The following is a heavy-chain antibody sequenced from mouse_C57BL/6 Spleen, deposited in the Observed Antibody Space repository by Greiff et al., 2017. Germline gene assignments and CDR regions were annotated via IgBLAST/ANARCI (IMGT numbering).Heavy chain of an antibody. CDR1: GYTFTSYW. J-gene: IGHJ3*01. Sequence: QVQLQQPGAELVKPGASVKMSCKASGYTFTSYWITWVKQRPGQGLEWIGDIYPGSGSTNYNEKFKSKATMTVATSSSTAYLQLSSLTSEDSAVYYCARSQAGYSNQSWLAYWGQGTLVTVSA. CDR3: ARSQAGYSNQSWLAY. D-gene: IGHD2-5*01. CDR2: IYPGSGST. V-gene: IGHV1-55*01.